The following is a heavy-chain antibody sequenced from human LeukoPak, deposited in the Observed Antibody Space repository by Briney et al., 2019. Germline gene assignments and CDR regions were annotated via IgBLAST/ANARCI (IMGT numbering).Heavy chain of an antibody. V-gene: IGHV3-21*04. CDR3: AKKISAGWFDP. J-gene: IGHJ5*02. Sequence: GGSLRLSCAASGFTFSSYSMNWVRQAPGKGLEWVSSISSSSSYIYYADSVKGRFTISRDNAKNSLYLQMNSLRAEDTAVYYCAKKISAGWFDPWGQGTLVTVSS. CDR2: ISSSSSYI. CDR1: GFTFSSYS.